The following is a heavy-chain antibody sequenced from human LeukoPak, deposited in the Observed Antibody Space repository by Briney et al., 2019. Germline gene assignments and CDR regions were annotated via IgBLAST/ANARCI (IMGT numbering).Heavy chain of an antibody. CDR2: IYYSGIT. V-gene: IGHV4-59*01. J-gene: IGHJ3*02. D-gene: IGHD1-26*01. CDR3: ARAGRWEGRPHAFDI. Sequence: PSETLSLTCTVSGGSIRSYYWTWIRQPPGKGLEWIGYIYYSGITNYNPSLKSRVTISVDTSKNQFSLKLSSVTAADTAVYYCARAGRWEGRPHAFDIWGQGTMVAVSS. CDR1: GGSIRSYY.